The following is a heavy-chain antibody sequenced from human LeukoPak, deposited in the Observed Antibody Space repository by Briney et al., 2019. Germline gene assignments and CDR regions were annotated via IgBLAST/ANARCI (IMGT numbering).Heavy chain of an antibody. CDR3: AQDYGDYHPFDY. J-gene: IGHJ4*02. CDR1: GGTFSSYA. CDR2: IIPILGIA. Sequence: SVKVSCKASGGTFSSYAVSWVRQAPGQGLEWMGRIIPILGIANYAQKFQGRVTITADKSTSTAYMELSSLRSEDTAVYYCAQDYGDYHPFDYWGQGTLVTVSS. V-gene: IGHV1-69*04. D-gene: IGHD4-17*01.